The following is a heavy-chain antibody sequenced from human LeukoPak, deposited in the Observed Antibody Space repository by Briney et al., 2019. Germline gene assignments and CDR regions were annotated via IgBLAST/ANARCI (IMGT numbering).Heavy chain of an antibody. D-gene: IGHD2-2*01. CDR3: ARDVGYCSSTSCYVGDNWFDP. V-gene: IGHV3-7*01. Sequence: GGSLRLSCAGSGFTISSYWMHWVRQAPGKGLEWVANINQDGSEKYFVDSVKGRFTISRDNAKNSLNLQMNSLRAEDTAVYYCARDVGYCSSTSCYVGDNWFDPWGQGTLVTVSS. CDR1: GFTISSYW. CDR2: INQDGSEK. J-gene: IGHJ5*02.